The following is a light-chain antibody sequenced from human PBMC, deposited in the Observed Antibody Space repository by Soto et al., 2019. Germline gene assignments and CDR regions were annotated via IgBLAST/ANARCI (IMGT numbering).Light chain of an antibody. CDR1: QSVSNNY. CDR3: QQYGSSGT. CDR2: GAS. Sequence: EIVLTQSPCTLSLSSGERATLSWWASQSVSNNYLAWYQQKPGQAPRLLIYGASNRATGIPDRFSGSGSGTDFTLTISRLQPEDFAVYYCQQYGSSGTFGQGTKVDIK. V-gene: IGKV3-20*01. J-gene: IGKJ1*01.